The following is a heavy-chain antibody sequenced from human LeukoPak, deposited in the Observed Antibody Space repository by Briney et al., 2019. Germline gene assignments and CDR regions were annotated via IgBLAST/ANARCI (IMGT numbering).Heavy chain of an antibody. CDR1: GYTFTGYY. CDR3: TRGRYGSGSSYYFDN. J-gene: IGHJ4*02. Sequence: ASVKVSCKASGYTFTGYYMHWVRQAPGQGLEWMGWISAYNDKTDYAQNLQGRVTMTTDTSTSTAYMEMRSLRSDDTAVYYCTRGRYGSGSSYYFDNWGQGTLVTVSS. D-gene: IGHD3-10*01. CDR2: ISAYNDKT. V-gene: IGHV1-18*04.